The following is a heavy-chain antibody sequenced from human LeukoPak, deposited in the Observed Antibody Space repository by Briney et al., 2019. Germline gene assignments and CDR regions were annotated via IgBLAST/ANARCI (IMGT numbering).Heavy chain of an antibody. V-gene: IGHV4-59*08. J-gene: IGHJ4*02. CDR2: IYSSGST. CDR1: GGSISGYY. D-gene: IGHD4-17*01. Sequence: PSETLSLTCTVSGGSISGYYWSWIRQPPGKGLEWIGYIYSSGSTNYNPSLKSRVTISVDTSKNQFSLKLSSVTAADTAVYYCARLDYGDRFGYWGQGTLVTVSS. CDR3: ARLDYGDRFGY.